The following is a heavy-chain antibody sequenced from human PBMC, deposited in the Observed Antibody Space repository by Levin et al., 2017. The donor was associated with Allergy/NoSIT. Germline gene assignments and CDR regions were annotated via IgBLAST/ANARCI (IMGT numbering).Heavy chain of an antibody. CDR3: ARAGRAYPLRYLE. D-gene: IGHD3-9*01. V-gene: IGHV4-39*01. CDR1: GDSISNSNYH. Sequence: PSETLSLTCTVSGDSISNSNYHWVWIRQTPGQGLEWIGNILYSGFTDYNPSLDSRLSISVDKSRNQFSLNLRSVTAADTALYFCARAGRAYPLRYLEWGHGTLVTVSA. J-gene: IGHJ4*01. CDR2: ILYSGFT.